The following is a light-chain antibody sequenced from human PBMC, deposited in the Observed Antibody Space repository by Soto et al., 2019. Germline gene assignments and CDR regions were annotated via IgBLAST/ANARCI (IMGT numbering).Light chain of an antibody. CDR1: QSVSSY. CDR2: DAS. V-gene: IGKV3-11*01. Sequence: EIVLTQSPATLSLSPGERATISSRASQSVSSYLAWYQQKPGQAPRLLIYDASNRATGIPARFSGSGSGTDFTLTISSLEPEDFAVYYCQQRSNWLWTFGQGTKVDIK. CDR3: QQRSNWLWT. J-gene: IGKJ1*01.